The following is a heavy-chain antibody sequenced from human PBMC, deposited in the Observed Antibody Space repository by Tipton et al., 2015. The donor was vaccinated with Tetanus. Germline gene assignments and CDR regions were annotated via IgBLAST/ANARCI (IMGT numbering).Heavy chain of an antibody. V-gene: IGHV4-31*03. J-gene: IGHJ4*02. CDR2: IYYTALT. Sequence: TLSLTCTVSGASINAGGYLWTWVRQHPGKGLEWIGNIYYTALTSYSPSLTSRVRIAVDTSKNQFSLSLTSVTAADTAVYFCARGLPRAPSCLDYWGQRKTVTVSS. CDR3: ARGLPRAPSCLDY. CDR1: GASINAGGYL. D-gene: IGHD3-10*01.